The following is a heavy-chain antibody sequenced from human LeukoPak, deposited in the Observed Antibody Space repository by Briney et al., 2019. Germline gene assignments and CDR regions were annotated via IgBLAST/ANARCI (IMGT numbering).Heavy chain of an antibody. CDR2: IYYSGST. D-gene: IGHD4-11*01. V-gene: IGHV4-39*01. J-gene: IGHJ4*02. CDR3: AIPLRNSNYYFDY. Sequence: SETLSLTCTVSGGSISSSSYYWGWIRQPPGKGLEWIGSIYYSGSTYYNPSLKSRVTISVDTSKIQFSLKLSSVTAADTAVYYCAIPLRNSNYYFDYWGQGTLVTVSS. CDR1: GGSISSSSYY.